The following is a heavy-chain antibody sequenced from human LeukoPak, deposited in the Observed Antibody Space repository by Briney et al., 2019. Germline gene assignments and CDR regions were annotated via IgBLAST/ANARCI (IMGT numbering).Heavy chain of an antibody. CDR3: ARQRGITIFGVALGGFDP. V-gene: IGHV5-51*01. J-gene: IGHJ5*02. Sequence: GESLKISCKGSGYIFTSYWIGWVRQMPGKGLEWMGIIYPGDSDTRYSPSFQGQVTISADKSISTAYLQWSSLKASDTAMYYCARQRGITIFGVALGGFDPWGQGTLVTVSS. D-gene: IGHD3-3*01. CDR1: GYIFTSYW. CDR2: IYPGDSDT.